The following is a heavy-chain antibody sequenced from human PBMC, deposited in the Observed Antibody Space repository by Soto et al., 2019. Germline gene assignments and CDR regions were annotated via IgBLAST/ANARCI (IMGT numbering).Heavy chain of an antibody. CDR1: GDSISSNGHY. J-gene: IGHJ2*01. CDR3: ARHPTMVRGVVDGWYFDL. D-gene: IGHD3-10*01. Sequence: QLQLQESGPGLVKPAETLSLTCTVSGDSISSNGHYWGWIRQPPGKGLEWIGIISYSGSTFYSPSVRSRVTISVDTPKNQFSLKLTSVTAADTAMYFWARHPTMVRGVVDGWYFDLWGRGTLVTVSS. V-gene: IGHV4-39*01. CDR2: ISYSGST.